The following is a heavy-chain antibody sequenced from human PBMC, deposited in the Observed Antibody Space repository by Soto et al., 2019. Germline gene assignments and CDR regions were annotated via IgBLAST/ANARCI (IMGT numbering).Heavy chain of an antibody. CDR3: ASIAALPDAFDI. CDR2: MNPNSGNT. CDR1: GYTFTSYG. D-gene: IGHD6-6*01. V-gene: IGHV1-8*02. J-gene: IGHJ3*02. Sequence: GASVKVSCKASGYTFTSYGISWVRQATGQGLEWMGWMNPNSGNTGYAQKFQGRVTMTRNTSISTAYMELSSLRSEDTAVYYCASIAALPDAFDIWGQGTMVTVSS.